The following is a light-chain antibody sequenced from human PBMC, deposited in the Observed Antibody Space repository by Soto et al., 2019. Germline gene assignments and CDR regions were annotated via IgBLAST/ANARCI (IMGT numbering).Light chain of an antibody. CDR1: QGISNY. CDR3: QQLTSYSPLA. J-gene: IGKJ4*01. Sequence: DIQLTQSPSFLSASVGDRVTITCRASQGISNYLAWYQQKPGKAPKLLIYDASTLQSGVPSRFSGSGSGTEFTLTITSLQPEDFANYYCQQLTSYSPLAFGGGTKVEIK. V-gene: IGKV1-9*01. CDR2: DAS.